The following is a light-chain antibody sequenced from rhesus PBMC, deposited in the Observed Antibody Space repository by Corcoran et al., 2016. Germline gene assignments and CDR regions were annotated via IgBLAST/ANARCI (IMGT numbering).Light chain of an antibody. V-gene: IGKV1-22*01. CDR1: QGITND. CDR2: EAS. J-gene: IGKJ4*01. Sequence: DIQMTQSPSSLSASVGYRVTITFRASQGITNDLAWYQQKPGETLKLLIYEASSLQSGIPSRFSGSGSGTDFTLTSSTVKSEDFATDCCRRYYSIPPAFGGGTKVEI. CDR3: RRYYSIPPA.